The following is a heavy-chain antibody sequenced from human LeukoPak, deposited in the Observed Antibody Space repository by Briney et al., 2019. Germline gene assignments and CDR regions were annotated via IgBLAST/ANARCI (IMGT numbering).Heavy chain of an antibody. D-gene: IGHD4-23*01. V-gene: IGHV3-21*01. CDR3: ARDRYGGNIGNWFDP. CDR1: GFAFSSHS. CDR2: ISGTSTYI. Sequence: GGSLRLSCAASGFAFSSHSMNWVRQAPGKGLEWVSSISGTSTYIYFANSLKGRFSISRDNAKNTLYLQMNSLRDEDTAVYSCARDRYGGNIGNWFDPWGQGTLVTVSS. J-gene: IGHJ5*02.